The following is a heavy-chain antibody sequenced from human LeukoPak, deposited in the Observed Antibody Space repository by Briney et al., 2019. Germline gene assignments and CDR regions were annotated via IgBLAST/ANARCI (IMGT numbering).Heavy chain of an antibody. CDR3: ARSNPNKNALDL. CDR1: GFTLNSYL. D-gene: IGHD1-14*01. Sequence: GGSLRLSCAASGFTLNSYLMSWVRQAPGRGLEWVANIKKDGSEESYLDSVKGRFTVSRDNAKNSPFLQMNSLRGEDTAVYYCARSNPNKNALDLWGQGTMVTISS. CDR2: IKKDGSEE. V-gene: IGHV3-7*01. J-gene: IGHJ3*01.